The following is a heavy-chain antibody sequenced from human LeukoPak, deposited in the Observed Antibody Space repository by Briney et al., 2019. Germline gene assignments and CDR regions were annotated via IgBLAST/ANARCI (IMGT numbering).Heavy chain of an antibody. CDR3: ARLLNYDSSGYYIFDY. D-gene: IGHD3-22*01. CDR2: INHSGST. J-gene: IGHJ4*02. CDR1: GGSFSGYY. V-gene: IGHV4-34*01. Sequence: PSETLSLTCAVYGGSFSGYYWSWIRRPPGKGLEWIGEINHSGSTNYNPSLKSRVTISVDTSKNQFSLKLSSVTAADTAVYYCARLLNYDSSGYYIFDYWGQGTLVTVSS.